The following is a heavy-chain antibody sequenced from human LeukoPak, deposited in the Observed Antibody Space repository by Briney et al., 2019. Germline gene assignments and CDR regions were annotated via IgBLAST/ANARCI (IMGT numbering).Heavy chain of an antibody. J-gene: IGHJ4*02. CDR1: GYSITNGYY. V-gene: IGHV4-38-2*02. CDR3: ARDTSPGITGTY. CDR2: IYHDGGI. Sequence: SETLSLTCTVSGYSITNGYYWGWIRQPPGKGLEWIGSIYHDGGIDYNPSLKSRVTISRDTSNDQFSLKLSSVTAADTAMYYCARDTSPGITGTYWGQGTLVTVSS. D-gene: IGHD1-20*01.